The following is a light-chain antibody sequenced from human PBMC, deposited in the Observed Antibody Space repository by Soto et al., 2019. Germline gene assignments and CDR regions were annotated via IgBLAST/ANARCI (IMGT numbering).Light chain of an antibody. CDR1: QSVSSTY. V-gene: IGKV3-20*01. J-gene: IGKJ1*01. Sequence: PGERATLSCRASQSVSSTYLAWYQQKPGQAPRPLISAASSRATGTPDRFSGSGSGTDFTLTISRLEPEDFAVYYCQQYGSSRSTFGQGTRVDIK. CDR3: QQYGSSRST. CDR2: AAS.